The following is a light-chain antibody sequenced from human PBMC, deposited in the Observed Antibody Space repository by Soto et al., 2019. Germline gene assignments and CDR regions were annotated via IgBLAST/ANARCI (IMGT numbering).Light chain of an antibody. CDR1: QSVSSH. V-gene: IGKV3-15*01. CDR3: QQCNNWPHPIT. Sequence: LYVSPRARATLPCRASQSVSSHVTWYQRKPGKPARVLIYGASNRATGIPARFSGCRSRTEFTHFTSSLQSVEFADYYGQQCNNWPHPITFGQGTRLEIK. CDR2: GAS. J-gene: IGKJ5*01.